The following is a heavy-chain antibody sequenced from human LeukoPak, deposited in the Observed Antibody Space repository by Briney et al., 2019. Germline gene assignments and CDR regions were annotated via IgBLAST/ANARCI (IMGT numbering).Heavy chain of an antibody. CDR2: IYYSGST. Sequence: SETLSLTCTVSGGSISSSSYYWGWIRQPPGKGLEWIGSIYYSGSTYYNPSLKSRVTISVDTSKNQSSLKLSSVTAADTAVYYCARRGYYDSSGYYLFDYWGQGTLVTVSS. V-gene: IGHV4-39*07. J-gene: IGHJ4*02. CDR3: ARRGYYDSSGYYLFDY. D-gene: IGHD3-22*01. CDR1: GGSISSSSYY.